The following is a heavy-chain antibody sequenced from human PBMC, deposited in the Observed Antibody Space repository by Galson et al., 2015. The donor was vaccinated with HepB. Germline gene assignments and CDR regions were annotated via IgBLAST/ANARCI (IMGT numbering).Heavy chain of an antibody. V-gene: IGHV3-30-3*01. Sequence: SLRLSCAASGFTFSSYAMHWVRQAPGKGLEWVAVISYDGSNKYYADSVKGRFTISRDNSKNTLYLQMNSLRAEDTAVYYCAREFRGGSWWALDYWGQGTLVTVSS. D-gene: IGHD2-15*01. CDR1: GFTFSSYA. CDR3: AREFRGGSWWALDY. CDR2: ISYDGSNK. J-gene: IGHJ4*02.